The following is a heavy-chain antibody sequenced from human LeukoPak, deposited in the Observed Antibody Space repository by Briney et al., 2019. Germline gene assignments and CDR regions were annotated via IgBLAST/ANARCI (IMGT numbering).Heavy chain of an antibody. J-gene: IGHJ5*02. CDR3: ARDYYDILTGHRFDP. Sequence: ASVKVSCKASGGTFSSYAISWVRQAPGQGLEWMGGIIPIFGTANYAQKFQGRVTITADESTGTAYMELSSLRSEDTAVYYCARDYYDILTGHRFDPWGQGTLVTVSS. D-gene: IGHD3-9*01. CDR1: GGTFSSYA. CDR2: IIPIFGTA. V-gene: IGHV1-69*13.